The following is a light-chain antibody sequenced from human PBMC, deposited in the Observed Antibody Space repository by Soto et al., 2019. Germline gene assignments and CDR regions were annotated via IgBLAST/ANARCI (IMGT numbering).Light chain of an antibody. CDR3: QKDSSSPHT. J-gene: IGKJ1*01. CDR2: WAS. Sequence: DIVMTQSPDSLAVSLGERATINCKSSQNILYSSANKNYLAWYQQKAGQPPKLLIHWASTRESGVPDRFSGRGSGTDFSLTISSLQAEDVAVYYCQKDSSSPHTFGQGTKVEIK. CDR1: QNILYSSANKNY. V-gene: IGKV4-1*01.